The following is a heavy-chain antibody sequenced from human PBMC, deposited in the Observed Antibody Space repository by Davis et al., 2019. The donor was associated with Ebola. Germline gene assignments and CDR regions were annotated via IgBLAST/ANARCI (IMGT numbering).Heavy chain of an antibody. CDR3: ARKSTFFGY. D-gene: IGHD3-16*01. CDR2: IKQDGSEK. J-gene: IGHJ4*02. CDR1: VFTFSNYW. Sequence: GESLKISCAASVFTFSNYWMSWVRQAPGKGLEWVANIKQDGSEKYYVDSVKGRFTISRDNAKNSLYLQMNSLRAEDTAVYYCARKSTFFGYWGQGTRVTVSS. V-gene: IGHV3-7*03.